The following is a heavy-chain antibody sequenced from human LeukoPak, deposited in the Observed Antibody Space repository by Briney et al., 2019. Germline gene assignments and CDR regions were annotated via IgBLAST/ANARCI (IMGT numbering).Heavy chain of an antibody. CDR1: GYTFTSYG. CDR2: ISAYNGNT. V-gene: IGHV1-18*01. CDR3: ARAGNYDFWSGYYTVGHFDY. J-gene: IGHJ4*02. Sequence: ASVKVSCKASGYTFTSYGISWVRQAPGQGLEWMGWISAYNGNTNYAQKLQGRVTMTTDTSTSTAYMELRSLRSDDTAVYYCARAGNYDFWSGYYTVGHFDYWGQGTLVTVSS. D-gene: IGHD3-3*01.